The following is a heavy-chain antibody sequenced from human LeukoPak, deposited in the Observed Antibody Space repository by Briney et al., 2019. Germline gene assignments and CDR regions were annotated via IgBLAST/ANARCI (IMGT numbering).Heavy chain of an antibody. V-gene: IGHV3-23*01. CDR2: ISGSGGTT. Sequence: GGSLRLSCAASGFTFSSFVMTWVRQAPGKGLEWVSTISGSGGTTYYADSVKGRFTISRDNSKNSLYLQMNSLRAEDTAVYYCAKRRGLELTYYYYMDVWGKGTTVTVSS. D-gene: IGHD1-7*01. CDR1: GFTFSSFV. J-gene: IGHJ6*03. CDR3: AKRRGLELTYYYYMDV.